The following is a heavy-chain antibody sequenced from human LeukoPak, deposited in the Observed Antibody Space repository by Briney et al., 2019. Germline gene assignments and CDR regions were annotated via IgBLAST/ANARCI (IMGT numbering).Heavy chain of an antibody. V-gene: IGHV5-51*01. CDR2: IFPGDSDT. CDR3: VRQITGTIDGFDI. D-gene: IGHD1-20*01. J-gene: IGHJ3*02. Sequence: GESLEISCKGSGYSFPNYWIAWVRQMPEKGLEWMGIIFPGDSDTRYSPSFQGQVTISADKSISTAYLQWSSLKASDTAIYYCVRQITGTIDGFDIWGQGTMVTVSS. CDR1: GYSFPNYW.